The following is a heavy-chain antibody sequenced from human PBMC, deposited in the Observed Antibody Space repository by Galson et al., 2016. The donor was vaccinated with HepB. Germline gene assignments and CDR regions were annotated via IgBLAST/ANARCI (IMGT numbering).Heavy chain of an antibody. Sequence: SLRLSCAASGFTVSSNYMSWVRQAPGKGLEWVSVIYSGGSTYYADSVKGRFTISRDNSKNTLSLQMNSLRAEDTAVYYCARSVARDFDYWGQGILITVSS. CDR3: ARSVARDFDY. CDR1: GFTVSSNY. V-gene: IGHV3-66*01. CDR2: IYSGGST. J-gene: IGHJ4*02. D-gene: IGHD5-24*01.